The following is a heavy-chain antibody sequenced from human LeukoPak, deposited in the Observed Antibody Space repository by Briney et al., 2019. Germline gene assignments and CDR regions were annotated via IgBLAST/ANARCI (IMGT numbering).Heavy chain of an antibody. CDR1: GGPISSSSYF. J-gene: IGHJ4*02. V-gene: IGHV4-39*01. CDR3: ARLSVLEILGDPDY. CDR2: VYYDGAT. D-gene: IGHD1-26*01. Sequence: SETLSLTCAVSGGPISSSSYFWAWIRQPPGKGLEWIGSVYYDGATSYSPSLRSRITISVDTSKKQFSLHLNSVTAADTAVYFCARLSVLEILGDPDYWGQGALVTVSS.